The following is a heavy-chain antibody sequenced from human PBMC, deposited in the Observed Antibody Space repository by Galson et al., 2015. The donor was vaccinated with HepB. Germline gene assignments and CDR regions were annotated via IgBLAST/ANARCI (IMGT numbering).Heavy chain of an antibody. J-gene: IGHJ4*02. CDR2: IVVGSGNT. CDR1: GFTFTSSA. CDR3: AAATGGDREQQLVPPFDY. Sequence: SVKVSCKASGFTFTSSAVQWVRQARGQRLEWIGWIVVGSGNTNYAQKFQERVTITRDMSTSTAYMELSSLRSEDTAVYYCAAATGGDREQQLVPPFDYWGQGTLVTVSS. V-gene: IGHV1-58*01. D-gene: IGHD6-13*01.